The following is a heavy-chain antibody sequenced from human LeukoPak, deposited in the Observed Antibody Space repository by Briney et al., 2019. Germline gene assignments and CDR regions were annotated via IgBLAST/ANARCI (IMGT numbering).Heavy chain of an antibody. CDR2: ISGSGGST. V-gene: IGHV3-23*01. CDR3: AKDQAVAGPGSDY. J-gene: IGHJ4*02. Sequence: AGGSLRLSCGASGFTFSSYAMSWVRQAPGKGLEWVSAISGSGGSTYYADSVKGRFTISRDNSKNTLYLQMNSLRAEDTAVYYCAKDQAVAGPGSDYWGQGTLVTVSS. CDR1: GFTFSSYA. D-gene: IGHD6-19*01.